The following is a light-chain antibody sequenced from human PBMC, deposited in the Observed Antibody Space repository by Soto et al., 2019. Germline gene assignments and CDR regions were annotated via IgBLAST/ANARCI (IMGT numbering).Light chain of an antibody. CDR3: QQRNSWPLT. V-gene: IGKV3-11*01. CDR2: DAS. CDR1: QSVRSY. J-gene: IGKJ4*01. Sequence: EIVLTQSPATLSLSPGERATLSCRASQSVRSYLAWYQKKPGQSPRLLIYDASNRATDVPARFSGSGSGTDVTLTISSLAPEDFAIYYCQQRNSWPLTFGGGTKVEIK.